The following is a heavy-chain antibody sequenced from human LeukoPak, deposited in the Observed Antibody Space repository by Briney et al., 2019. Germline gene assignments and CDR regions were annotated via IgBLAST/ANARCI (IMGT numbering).Heavy chain of an antibody. CDR1: GFTFTTYW. CDR2: INQDGSEK. CDR3: VKVAKYYYGSETYYFFEH. D-gene: IGHD3-10*01. V-gene: IGHV3-7*01. Sequence: GGSLRLSCAASGFTFTTYWMSGVRQLPGKGLEWGANINQDGSEKYYVDSVKGRFTISRDNAKNSLYLKMNSLRVEDTAIYYCVKVAKYYYGSETYYFFEHWGQGTPVTASS. J-gene: IGHJ4*02.